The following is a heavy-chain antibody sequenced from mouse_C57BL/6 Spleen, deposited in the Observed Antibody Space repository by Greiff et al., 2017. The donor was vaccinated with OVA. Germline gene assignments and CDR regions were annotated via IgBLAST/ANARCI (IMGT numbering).Heavy chain of an antibody. CDR2: INPNDGGT. J-gene: IGHJ4*01. V-gene: IGHV1-26*01. Sequence: EVQLQQSGPELVKPGASVKISCKASGYTFTDYYMNWVKQSPGKSLEWIGDINPNDGGTSYNQKFKGKATLTVDKSSSTAYMELRSLTSEDSAVYYCARFDTAMDYWGQGTSVTVSS. D-gene: IGHD5-1-1*01. CDR3: ARFDTAMDY. CDR1: GYTFTDYY.